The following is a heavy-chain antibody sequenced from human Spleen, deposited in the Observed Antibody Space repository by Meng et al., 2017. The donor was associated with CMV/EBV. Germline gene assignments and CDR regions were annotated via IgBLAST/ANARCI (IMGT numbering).Heavy chain of an antibody. CDR1: GLTFSSYW. Sequence: GESLKISCAASGLTFSSYWMSWVRQAPGKGLEWVANIKQDGSEKYYVDSVKGRFTISRDNAKNSLYLQMNGLRAEDTAVYYCARAGDFWSGHVYGMDVWGQGTTVTVSS. CDR2: IKQDGSEK. D-gene: IGHD3-3*01. V-gene: IGHV3-7*03. CDR3: ARAGDFWSGHVYGMDV. J-gene: IGHJ6*02.